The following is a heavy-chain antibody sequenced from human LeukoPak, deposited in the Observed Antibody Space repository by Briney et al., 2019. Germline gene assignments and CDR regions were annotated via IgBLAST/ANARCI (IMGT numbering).Heavy chain of an antibody. CDR1: GGTFSSYA. CDR3: AREKKGYSSSWYYYYGMDV. D-gene: IGHD6-13*01. Sequence: SVKVSCKASGGTFSSYAISWVRQAPGQGLEWMGRIIPILGIANYAQKFQGRVTITADKSTSTAYMELSSLRSEDTAVYYCAREKKGYSSSWYYYYGMDVWGQGTTVTVSS. CDR2: IIPILGIA. V-gene: IGHV1-69*04. J-gene: IGHJ6*02.